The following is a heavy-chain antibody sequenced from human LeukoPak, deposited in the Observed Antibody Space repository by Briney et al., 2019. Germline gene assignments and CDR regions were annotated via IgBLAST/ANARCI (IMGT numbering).Heavy chain of an antibody. D-gene: IGHD1-1*01. Sequence: PGGSLRLSCAASGFTLSSYAMHWVRQAPGKGLEWVSGISWNSGSIGYADSVKGRFTISRDNAKNSLYLQMNSLRAEDTALYYCAKDMGAWNGHDYWGQGTLVTVSS. CDR3: AKDMGAWNGHDY. CDR2: ISWNSGSI. CDR1: GFTLSSYA. V-gene: IGHV3-9*01. J-gene: IGHJ4*02.